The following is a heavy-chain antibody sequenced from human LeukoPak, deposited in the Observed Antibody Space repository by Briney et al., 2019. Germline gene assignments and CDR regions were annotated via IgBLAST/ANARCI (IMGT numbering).Heavy chain of an antibody. J-gene: IGHJ3*02. CDR3: ARDRFSGYSGYGSAFDI. CDR2: IIPILGIA. Sequence: SVKVSCKASGGTFSSYAISWVRQAPGQGLEWMGRIIPILGIANYAQKFQGRVTITADKSTSTAYMGLSSLRSEDTAVYYCARDRFSGYSGYGSAFDIWGQGTMVTVSS. D-gene: IGHD5-12*01. CDR1: GGTFSSYA. V-gene: IGHV1-69*04.